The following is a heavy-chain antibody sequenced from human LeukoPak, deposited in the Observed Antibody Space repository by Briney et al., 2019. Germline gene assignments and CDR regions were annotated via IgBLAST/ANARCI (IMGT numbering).Heavy chain of an antibody. CDR3: TRRVYYYDSSGYDY. V-gene: IGHV3-73*01. D-gene: IGHD3-22*01. J-gene: IGHJ4*02. Sequence: AGGSLRLSCAASGFTFSGSAMHWVRQASGKGLEWVGRIRSKANSYATAYAASVKGRFTISRDDSKNTAYLQMNSLKTEDTAVYYCTRRVYYYDSSGYDYWGQGTLVTVSS. CDR1: GFTFSGSA. CDR2: IRSKANSYAT.